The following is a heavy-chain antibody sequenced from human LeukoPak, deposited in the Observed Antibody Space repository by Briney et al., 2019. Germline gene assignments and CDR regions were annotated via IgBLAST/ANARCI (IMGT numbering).Heavy chain of an antibody. Sequence: GESLKISCKGSGYSFTSYWIGWVRQTPGRGLEWMGIIYSGDSGATYSPSFQGQVTMSVDKSTSIVYLQWSSLKASDTAIYYCARQGNYGDFDYWGQGTLVTVSS. CDR1: GYSFTSYW. D-gene: IGHD3-10*01. CDR3: ARQGNYGDFDY. CDR2: IYSGDSGA. J-gene: IGHJ4*02. V-gene: IGHV5-51*01.